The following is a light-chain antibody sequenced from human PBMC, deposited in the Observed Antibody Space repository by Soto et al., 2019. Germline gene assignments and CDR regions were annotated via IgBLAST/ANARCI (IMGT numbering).Light chain of an antibody. Sequence: EIVLTQSPGTLSLSPGERATLSCRTSQSVSSNYLAWYQQKPGQAPRLLIYGASTRATGIPDRFIGSGSGTDFTLTISRLEPEDFAVYYCQQYGTSFWTFGQGTKVEIK. CDR1: QSVSSNY. V-gene: IGKV3-20*01. CDR3: QQYGTSFWT. J-gene: IGKJ1*01. CDR2: GAS.